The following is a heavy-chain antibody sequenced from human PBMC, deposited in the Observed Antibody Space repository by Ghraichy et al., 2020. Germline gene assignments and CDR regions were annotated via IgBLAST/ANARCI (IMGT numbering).Heavy chain of an antibody. CDR1: NGSVSGTTW. J-gene: IGHJ5*01. Sequence: SETLSLTCSVSNGSVSGTTWWTWVRQAPGKGLEWIGQIYGSGGTNYNPSLGSRVTISIDKSKNLFSLNLRSVTAADTAVYYCAGDRGYCGGDCYFDSWGQGALVTVSS. D-gene: IGHD2-21*02. V-gene: IGHV4-4*02. CDR3: AGDRGYCGGDCYFDS. CDR2: IYGSGGT.